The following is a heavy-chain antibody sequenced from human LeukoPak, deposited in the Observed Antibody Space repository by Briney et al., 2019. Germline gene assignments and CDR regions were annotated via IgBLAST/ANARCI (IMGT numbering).Heavy chain of an antibody. CDR2: ISSSSSYT. CDR3: ARDPRYGSGANDY. J-gene: IGHJ4*02. V-gene: IGHV3-21*05. D-gene: IGHD3-10*01. Sequence: GGSLRLSCAASGFTFSSYEMNWVRQAPGEGLEWVSYISSSSSYTNYADSVKGRFTISRDNAKNSLYLQMNSLRAEDTAVYYCARDPRYGSGANDYWGQGTLVTVSS. CDR1: GFTFSSYE.